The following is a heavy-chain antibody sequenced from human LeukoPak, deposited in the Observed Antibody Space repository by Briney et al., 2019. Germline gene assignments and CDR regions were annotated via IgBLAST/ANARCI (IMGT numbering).Heavy chain of an antibody. CDR2: ISSSGSTI. D-gene: IGHD6-19*01. J-gene: IGHJ4*02. CDR3: ARVGIAVAGSFDY. V-gene: IGHV3-48*03. Sequence: PGGSLRLSCAASGFTFSSYEMNWVRQAPGKGLEWVSYISSSGSTIYYADSVKGRFTIPRDNAKNSLYLQMNSLRAEDTAVYYCARVGIAVAGSFDYWGQGTLVTVSS. CDR1: GFTFSSYE.